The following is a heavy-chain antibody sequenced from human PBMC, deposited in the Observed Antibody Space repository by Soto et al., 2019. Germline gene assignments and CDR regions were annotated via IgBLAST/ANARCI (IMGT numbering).Heavy chain of an antibody. CDR1: GYTFTSYG. CDR2: ISAYNGNT. D-gene: IGHD3-10*02. V-gene: IGHV1-18*01. Sequence: QVQLVQSGAEVKKPGASVKVSCKASGYTFTSYGISWVRQAPGQGLEWMGWISAYNGNTNYAQKLQGRVTMTTDTSTSTAYMALRRRRSDDTAVYYCARAVRITMFSNWFDSWGQGTLVTVSS. CDR3: ARAVRITMFSNWFDS. J-gene: IGHJ5*01.